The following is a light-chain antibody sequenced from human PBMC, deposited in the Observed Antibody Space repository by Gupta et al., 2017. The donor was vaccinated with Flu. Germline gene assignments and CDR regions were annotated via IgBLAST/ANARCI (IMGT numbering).Light chain of an antibody. J-gene: IGLJ3*02. CDR2: DVN. Sequence: TGSIRDLGAYDYVTWDQQHPGKAPSILIYDVNNRPSVVSTRFSGSKSGNTASLTIPGLQADDGAHYYCAAYGAGGVFGRGLKVTDL. CDR3: AAYGAGGV. V-gene: IGLV2-14*03. CDR1: IRDLGAYDY.